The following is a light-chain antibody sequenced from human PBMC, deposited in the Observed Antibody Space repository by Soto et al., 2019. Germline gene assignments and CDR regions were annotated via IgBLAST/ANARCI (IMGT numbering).Light chain of an antibody. CDR2: WAS. Sequence: DIVMTQSPDSLAVSLGERATINCKSSQSVLYSSNNKNYLAWYQQKPGQPPKLLIYWASTRESGVPDRFSGSGSGTDFTLTISSLQAEDVEVYYCQQYYSTPGTLGQGTKVDIK. J-gene: IGKJ1*01. CDR3: QQYYSTPGT. V-gene: IGKV4-1*01. CDR1: QSVLYSSNNKNY.